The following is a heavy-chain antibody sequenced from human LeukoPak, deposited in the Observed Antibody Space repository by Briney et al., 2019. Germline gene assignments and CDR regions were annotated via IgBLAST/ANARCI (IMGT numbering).Heavy chain of an antibody. V-gene: IGHV4-39*07. CDR1: GGSISSSSYY. J-gene: IGHJ4*02. Sequence: KPSETLSLTCTVSGGSISSSSYYWGWIRQPPGKGLEWIGSIYYSGSTYYNPSLKSRVTISVDTSKNQFSLKLSSVTAADTAVYYCARDPGYGSGPFDYWGQGTLVTVSS. CDR3: ARDPGYGSGPFDY. CDR2: IYYSGST. D-gene: IGHD3-10*01.